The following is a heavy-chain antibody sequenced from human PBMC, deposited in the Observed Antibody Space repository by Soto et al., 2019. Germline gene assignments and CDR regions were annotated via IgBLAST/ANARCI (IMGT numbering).Heavy chain of an antibody. J-gene: IGHJ3*02. Sequence: GGSLRLSCAASGFTFSSYAMSWVRQAPGKGLEWVSAISGSGGSTYYADSVKGRFTISRDNSKNTLYLQMNSLRAEDTAVYYCAKTDSYYDSSGYYQHYAFDIWGQGTMVTVSS. V-gene: IGHV3-23*01. D-gene: IGHD3-22*01. CDR3: AKTDSYYDSSGYYQHYAFDI. CDR2: ISGSGGST. CDR1: GFTFSSYA.